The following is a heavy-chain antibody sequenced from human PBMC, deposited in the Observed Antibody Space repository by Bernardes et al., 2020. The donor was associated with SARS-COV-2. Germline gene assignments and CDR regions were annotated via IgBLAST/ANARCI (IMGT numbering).Heavy chain of an antibody. V-gene: IGHV3-48*02. CDR2: IDTSGTII. CDR1: GFIFSNFN. J-gene: IGHJ5*02. D-gene: IGHD6-19*01. CDR3: ARSLAH. Sequence: GGSLRLSCVASGFIFSNFNMHWVRQAPGKGLEWLSFIDTSGTIIYYADSVKGRFTISRDNAKSSLFLQMHSLRDDDTAVYYCARSLAHWGQGTLVTVSS.